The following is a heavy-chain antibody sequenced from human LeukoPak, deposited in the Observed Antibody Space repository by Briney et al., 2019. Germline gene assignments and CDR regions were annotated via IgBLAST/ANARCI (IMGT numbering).Heavy chain of an antibody. CDR3: ARSDSSGYNSFDH. D-gene: IGHD3-22*01. CDR2: ISGSGGST. V-gene: IGHV3-23*01. Sequence: GGSLRLSCAASGFTFSSYAMSWVRQAPGKGLEWVSAISGSGGSTYYADSVKGRFTISRDNSKNTLYLQMNSLRAEDTAVYYCARSDSSGYNSFDHWGQGTLVTVSS. CDR1: GFTFSSYA. J-gene: IGHJ5*02.